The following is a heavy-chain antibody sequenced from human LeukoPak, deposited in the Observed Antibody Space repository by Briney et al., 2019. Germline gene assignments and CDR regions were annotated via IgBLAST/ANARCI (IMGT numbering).Heavy chain of an antibody. Sequence: PGASLRLSCAASGFSFSAYWMTWVRQAPGTGLEWVANINPAGSETYYVDPVKGRFSISRDNAKNLVYLQMNSLRAEDTAVYHCARFGYVAAVDVWGQGTPVTVSS. D-gene: IGHD2-15*01. CDR3: ARFGYVAAVDV. V-gene: IGHV3-7*01. CDR2: INPAGSET. J-gene: IGHJ4*02. CDR1: GFSFSAYW.